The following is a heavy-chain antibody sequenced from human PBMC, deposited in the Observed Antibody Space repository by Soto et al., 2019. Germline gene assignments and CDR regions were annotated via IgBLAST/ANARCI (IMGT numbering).Heavy chain of an antibody. CDR1: GFTFSSYR. V-gene: IGHV3-7*01. J-gene: IGHJ6*02. CDR2: IKQDGSEK. CDR3: ARDPNIVLVPAALRSYYYYYGMDV. D-gene: IGHD2-2*01. Sequence: PGGSLRVSCAASGFTFSSYRMSWVRQAPWKGLEWVANIKQDGSEKYYVDSVKGRFTISRDNAKNSLYLQMNSLRAEDTAVYYCARDPNIVLVPAALRSYYYYYGMDVWGQGTTVTASS.